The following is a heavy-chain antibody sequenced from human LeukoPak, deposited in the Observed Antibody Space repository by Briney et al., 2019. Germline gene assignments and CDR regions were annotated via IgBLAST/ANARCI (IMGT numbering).Heavy chain of an antibody. V-gene: IGHV3-23*01. CDR3: ADLGTTYYYDHSTY. D-gene: IGHD3-22*01. CDR2: ISGVGSNP. CDR1: GFSFSNYA. Sequence: GGSLRLSCVASGFSFSNYAMSWVRQAPGKGLEWVSGISGVGSNPYYADSVKGRFTISRDNSKNTLYLQMNSLRAEDTAVYYCADLGTTYYYDHSTYWGRGTLVTVSS. J-gene: IGHJ4*02.